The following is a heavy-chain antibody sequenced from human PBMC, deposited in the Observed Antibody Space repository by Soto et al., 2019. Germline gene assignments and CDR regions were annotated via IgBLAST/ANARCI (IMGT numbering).Heavy chain of an antibody. D-gene: IGHD4-17*01. CDR3: ARGSFHDYGDYGGFDY. CDR2: INAGNGNT. Sequence: GASVKVSCKASGYTFTSYAMHWVRQAPGQRLEWMGWINAGNGNTKYSQKFQGRVTITRDTSASTAYMELSSLRSEDTAVYYCARGSFHDYGDYGGFDYWGQGTLVTVSS. CDR1: GYTFTSYA. V-gene: IGHV1-3*01. J-gene: IGHJ4*02.